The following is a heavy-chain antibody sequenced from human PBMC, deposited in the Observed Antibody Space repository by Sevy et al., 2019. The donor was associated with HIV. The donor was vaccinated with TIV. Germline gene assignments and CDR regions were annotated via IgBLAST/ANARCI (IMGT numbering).Heavy chain of an antibody. J-gene: IGHJ4*02. D-gene: IGHD5-18*01. CDR3: ARDGDTSANGTLFDY. Sequence: GGSLRLSCAASGFTSSSYAMSWVRQPPGRGLEWVSTLSDSGVSTYYADSVKGRFTISRDNSKNIMYLQMNSLRAQDTDVYYCARDGDTSANGTLFDYWGQGTLVTVSS. CDR2: LSDSGVST. V-gene: IGHV3-23*01. CDR1: GFTSSSYA.